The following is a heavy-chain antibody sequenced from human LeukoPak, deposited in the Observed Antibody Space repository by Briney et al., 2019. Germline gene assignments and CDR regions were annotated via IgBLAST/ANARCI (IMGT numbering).Heavy chain of an antibody. V-gene: IGHV1-18*01. J-gene: IGHJ5*02. CDR3: ARVPPIYYDFWSGYFSPRGNYNWFDP. CDR1: GYTFTSYG. Sequence: ASVKVSCKASGYTFTSYGISWVRQAPGQGLEWMGWISAYNGNTNYAQKLQGRVTMTTDTSTSTAYMELRSLRSDDTAVYYCARVPPIYYDFWSGYFSPRGNYNWFDPWGQGTLVTVSS. D-gene: IGHD3-3*01. CDR2: ISAYNGNT.